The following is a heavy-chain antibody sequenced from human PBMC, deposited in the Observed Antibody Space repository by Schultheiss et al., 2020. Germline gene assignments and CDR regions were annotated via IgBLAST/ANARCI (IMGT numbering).Heavy chain of an antibody. CDR3: ARGITIFGVVNDAFDI. D-gene: IGHD3-3*01. Sequence: SGPTLVKPTQTLTLTCTFSGFSLSTGGMCVSWVRQPPGKALEWLALIDWDDDKFYSTSLKTRLTISKDTSKNQVVLTMTNMDPVDTATYYCARGITIFGVVNDAFDIWGQGTMVTVSS. CDR2: IDWDDDK. J-gene: IGHJ3*02. V-gene: IGHV2-70*20. CDR1: GFSLSTGGMC.